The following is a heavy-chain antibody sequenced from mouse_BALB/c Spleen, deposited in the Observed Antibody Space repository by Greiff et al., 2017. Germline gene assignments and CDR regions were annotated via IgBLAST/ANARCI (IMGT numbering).Heavy chain of an antibody. CDR3: ARAPLLRYGYFDV. CDR2: IWGDGST. J-gene: IGHJ1*01. V-gene: IGHV2-6-7*01. Sequence: QVQLKESGPGLVAPSQSLSITCTVSGFSLTGYGVNWVRQPPGKGLEWLGMIWGDGSTDYNSALKSRLSISKDNSKSQVFLKMNSLQTDDTARYYCARAPLLRYGYFDVWGAGTTVTVSS. CDR1: GFSLTGYG. D-gene: IGHD1-1*01.